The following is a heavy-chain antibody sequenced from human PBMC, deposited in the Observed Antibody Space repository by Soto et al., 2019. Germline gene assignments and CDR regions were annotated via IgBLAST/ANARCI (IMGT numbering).Heavy chain of an antibody. Sequence: ASVKVSCKASGYTFTGYYMHWVRQAPGQGLEWMGWINPNSGGTSYAQKFQGRVTMTRDTSISTAYMELSRLRSDDTAVYYCASSTQSSGWYSFDYWGQGALVTVSS. J-gene: IGHJ4*02. CDR1: GYTFTGYY. CDR2: INPNSGGT. D-gene: IGHD6-19*01. V-gene: IGHV1-2*02. CDR3: ASSTQSSGWYSFDY.